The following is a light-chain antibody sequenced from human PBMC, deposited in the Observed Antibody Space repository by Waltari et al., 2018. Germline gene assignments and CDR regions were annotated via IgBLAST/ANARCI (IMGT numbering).Light chain of an antibody. Sequence: QSALTQPASVSGSPGPSITISCTGTSSYVLFYHYVSWYQQHPGKAPKLMIYYLSARPSGVSNRFSCSKSVNTASLTISGLQAEDEAYYYCNSYAGSSSLVFGGGTKLTVL. V-gene: IGLV2-14*01. CDR1: SSYVLFYHY. CDR3: NSYAGSSSLV. J-gene: IGLJ3*02. CDR2: YLS.